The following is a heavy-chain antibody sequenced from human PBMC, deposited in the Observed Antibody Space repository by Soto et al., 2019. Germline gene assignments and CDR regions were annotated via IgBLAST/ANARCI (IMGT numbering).Heavy chain of an antibody. Sequence: SETLSLTCAVYGGSFSGYYWSWIRQPPGKGLEWIGEINHSGSTNYNPSLKSRVTISVDTSKNQFSLKLSSVTAADTAVYYCARGAGVYCSGGSCYGLRLNWFDPWGQGTLVTVSS. CDR2: INHSGST. CDR1: GGSFSGYY. D-gene: IGHD2-15*01. V-gene: IGHV4-34*01. J-gene: IGHJ5*02. CDR3: ARGAGVYCSGGSCYGLRLNWFDP.